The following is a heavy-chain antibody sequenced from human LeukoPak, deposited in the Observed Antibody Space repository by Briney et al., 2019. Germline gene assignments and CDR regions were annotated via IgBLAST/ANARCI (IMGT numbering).Heavy chain of an antibody. J-gene: IGHJ3*02. D-gene: IGHD3-22*01. V-gene: IGHV1-46*01. Sequence: ASVKVSCKASGYTFTSYYMHWVRQAPGQGLEWMGIINPSGGSTSYAQKFQGRVTMTRDTSTSTVYMELSSLRSEDTAVYYCAREDPNYYYSSGYGHYAFDIWGQGTMVTVSS. CDR2: INPSGGST. CDR3: AREDPNYYYSSGYGHYAFDI. CDR1: GYTFTSYY.